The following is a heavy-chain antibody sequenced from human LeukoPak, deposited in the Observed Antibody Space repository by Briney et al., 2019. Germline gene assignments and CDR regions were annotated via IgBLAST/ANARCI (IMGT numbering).Heavy chain of an antibody. CDR2: INHSGST. V-gene: IGHV4-34*01. J-gene: IGHJ6*01. CDR3: ARQVPAAMSYYYYGMDV. D-gene: IGHD2-2*01. Sequence: SETLSLTCAVYGGSFSGYYWSWIRQPPGKGLEWIGEINHSGSTNYNPSLKSRVTISVDTSKNQFSLKLSSVTAADTAVYYCARQVPAAMSYYYYGMDVWGQGTTVTVSS. CDR1: GGSFSGYY.